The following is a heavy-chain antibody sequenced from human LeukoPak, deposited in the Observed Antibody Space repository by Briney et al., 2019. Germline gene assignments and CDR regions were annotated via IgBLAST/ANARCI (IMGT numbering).Heavy chain of an antibody. J-gene: IGHJ2*01. CDR2: VTGGGVNT. D-gene: IGHD3-16*02. V-gene: IGHV3-23*01. CDR1: GFIFTNYA. CDR3: ARGTSPLDYWYFDL. Sequence: GGSLRLSCASSGFIFTNYAMSWVRQTPRTGLEWIASVTGGGVNTYYADSVKGRFTVSRDTSKKTLSLQMNSLRDEDTAIYYCARGTSPLDYWYFDLWGRGTLVTVS.